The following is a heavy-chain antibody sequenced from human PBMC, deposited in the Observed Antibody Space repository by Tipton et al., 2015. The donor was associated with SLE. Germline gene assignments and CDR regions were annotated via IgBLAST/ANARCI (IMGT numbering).Heavy chain of an antibody. V-gene: IGHV4/OR15-8*02. Sequence: TLSLTCDVSGGSISSGNWWTWVRQPPGKGLERIGEIYHSGNVNYKASLRSRVTLSIDKFRNQFSMMLTSVTAADTAVYYCARVSSSTRYSFPFDFWGQGVLVTVTA. D-gene: IGHD2-21*01. CDR3: ARVSSSTRYSFPFDF. J-gene: IGHJ4*02. CDR1: GGSISSGNW. CDR2: IYHSGNV.